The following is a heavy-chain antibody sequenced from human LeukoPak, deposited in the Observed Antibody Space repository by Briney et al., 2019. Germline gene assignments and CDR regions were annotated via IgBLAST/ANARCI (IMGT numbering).Heavy chain of an antibody. V-gene: IGHV4-4*07. Sequence: PSETLSLTCTVSGGSFSGFYWSWLRQAAGLPLEWIGRIYTNGSTTYNPSLRSRVTMPVDTSDNQFSLRLRSVTAADTAVYYCARDRYYYDSGSYYDYWGRGTLVTVSS. CDR1: GGSFSGFY. D-gene: IGHD3-10*01. CDR2: IYTNGST. CDR3: ARDRYYYDSGSYYDY. J-gene: IGHJ4*02.